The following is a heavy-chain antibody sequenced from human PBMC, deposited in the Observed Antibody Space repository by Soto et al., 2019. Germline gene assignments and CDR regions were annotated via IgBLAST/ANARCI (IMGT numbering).Heavy chain of an antibody. V-gene: IGHV1-69*08. CDR2: IIPLLGIT. CDR3: ARDNSPVVVPAAPEVGAFDI. D-gene: IGHD2-15*01. J-gene: IGHJ3*02. Sequence: QVQLVQSGGEVKKPGSSVKVSCSVSGGTFRTYTFSWVRQAPGQGLEWMGSIIPLLGITNYAQKFQGRVTIIADKSTNTAYMELSSLTSEDTAICYCARDNSPVVVPAAPEVGAFDIWGQGTMVIVSS. CDR1: GGTFRTYT.